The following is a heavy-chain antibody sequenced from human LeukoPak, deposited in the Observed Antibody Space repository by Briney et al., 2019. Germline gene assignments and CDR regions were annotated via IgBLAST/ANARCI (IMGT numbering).Heavy chain of an antibody. Sequence: ASVKVSCKTSGDTFSNFVISWVRQAPGQGLEWMGWINPNSGGTNYAQKFQGRVTMTRDTSISTAYMELSRLRSDDTAVYYCARAGIGYSGYDSDYWGQGTLVTVSS. D-gene: IGHD5-12*01. CDR3: ARAGIGYSGYDSDY. V-gene: IGHV1-2*02. CDR1: GDTFSNFV. CDR2: INPNSGGT. J-gene: IGHJ4*02.